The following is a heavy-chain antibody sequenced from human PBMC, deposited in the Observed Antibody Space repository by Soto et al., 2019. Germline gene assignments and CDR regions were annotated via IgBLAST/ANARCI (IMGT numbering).Heavy chain of an antibody. CDR2: INAGKGNT. CDR1: GYTFTSYA. Sequence: GASVKVSCKASGYTFTSYAMHWVRQAPGQRLEWMGWINAGKGNTKYSQKFQGRVTITRDTSASTAYMELSSLRSEDTAVYYCARSIVVVTALDYWGQGTLVTVSS. D-gene: IGHD2-21*02. J-gene: IGHJ4*02. V-gene: IGHV1-3*01. CDR3: ARSIVVVTALDY.